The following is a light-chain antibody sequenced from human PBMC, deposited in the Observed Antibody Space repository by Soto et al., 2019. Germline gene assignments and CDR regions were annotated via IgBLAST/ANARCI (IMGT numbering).Light chain of an antibody. CDR2: GAS. CDR1: QTISNTY. Sequence: EIVLTQSPGTLSLSPGEGATLACRASQTISNTYLAWYQQKPGQAPRLLIDGASSRATGIPDRFSGSGSGTDCPLSISGLEPEDFAVYYCQSYGRTVFTFGTGTKVDIK. J-gene: IGKJ3*01. CDR3: QSYGRTVFT. V-gene: IGKV3-20*01.